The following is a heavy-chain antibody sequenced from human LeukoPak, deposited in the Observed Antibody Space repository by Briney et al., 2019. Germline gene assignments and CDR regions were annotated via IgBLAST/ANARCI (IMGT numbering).Heavy chain of an antibody. Sequence: PSETLSLTCTVSGGSISSYYWGGIRQPAGKGLEWMGRIYTSGSTNYNPSLKSRVTMSVDTSKNQFSLRLSSVTAADTAVYYCARSPSGGSCCRFDYWGQGTLVTVSS. CDR1: GGSISSYY. CDR3: ARSPSGGSCCRFDY. V-gene: IGHV4-4*07. CDR2: IYTSGST. D-gene: IGHD2-15*01. J-gene: IGHJ4*02.